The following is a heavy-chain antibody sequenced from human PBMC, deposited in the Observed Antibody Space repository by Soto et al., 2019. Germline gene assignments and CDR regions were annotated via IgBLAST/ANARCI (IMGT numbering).Heavy chain of an antibody. CDR1: GFIFSNNG. J-gene: IGHJ4*02. CDR3: TIVRVADSALDH. D-gene: IGHD3-10*02. V-gene: IGHV3-30*02. CDR2: MSYDGSDT. Sequence: QLGGPLRLSCVGSGFIFSNNGMHWVRQTPGKGLEWVAFMSYDGSDTFYADSVKGRFTISRDNSKNALFLHMSNLRAEDTAMYYCTIVRVADSALDHWGQGTLVTVSS.